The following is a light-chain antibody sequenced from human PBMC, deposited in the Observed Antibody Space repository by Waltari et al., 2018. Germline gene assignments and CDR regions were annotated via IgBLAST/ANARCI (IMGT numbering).Light chain of an antibody. CDR3: ASWGDGLSGPSVV. Sequence: QSVLTQPPSASGTPGQRVTISCSGSSSHHGTNSIYWYQQLPGTAPKLLIFRNDQRPSGVPDRFSASKSGTSASLAISGLRSEDEADYYCASWGDGLSGPSVVFGGGTKLTVL. CDR2: RND. CDR1: SSHHGTNS. V-gene: IGLV1-47*01. J-gene: IGLJ2*01.